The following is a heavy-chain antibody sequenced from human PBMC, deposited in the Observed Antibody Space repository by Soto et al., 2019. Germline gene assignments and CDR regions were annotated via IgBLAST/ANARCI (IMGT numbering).Heavy chain of an antibody. CDR3: ARDIGRTAAGYYYYYAMDV. D-gene: IGHD2-2*01. V-gene: IGHV3-7*01. CDR2: IKQDGSEK. J-gene: IGHJ6*02. CDR1: GFTFSNYW. Sequence: EVQLVESGGGLVQPGGSLRLSCAASGFTFSNYWMNWVRQAPGKGLEWVANIKQDGSEKYFVDSVKGRFTISRDNAKNSLYLQMNSLRAEDTAVYYCARDIGRTAAGYYYYYAMDVWGQGTTVTVSS.